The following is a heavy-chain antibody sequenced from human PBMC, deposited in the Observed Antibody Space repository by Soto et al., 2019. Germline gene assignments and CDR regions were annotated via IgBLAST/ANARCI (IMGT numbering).Heavy chain of an antibody. V-gene: IGHV3-23*01. J-gene: IGHJ6*03. Sequence: GGSLRLSCAASGFTFSSYAMSWVRQAPGKGLEWVSAISGSGGTTYYADSVKGRFTISRDNAKNSLYLQMHGLRAEDTAVYYCAKDHMWLDLIYYMDVWGEGTTVTVSS. CDR1: GFTFSSYA. D-gene: IGHD5-12*01. CDR2: ISGSGGTT. CDR3: AKDHMWLDLIYYMDV.